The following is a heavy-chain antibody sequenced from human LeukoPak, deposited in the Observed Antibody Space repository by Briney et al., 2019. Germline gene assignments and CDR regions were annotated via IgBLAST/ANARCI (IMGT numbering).Heavy chain of an antibody. V-gene: IGHV1-2*06. CDR1: GYTFTGYY. CDR2: INPKTGGS. D-gene: IGHD1-20*01. J-gene: IGHJ4*02. Sequence: ASVKVSCKASGYTFTGYYMHWVRQAPGQGREWLARINPKTGGSNYAQNFQGRVTMTSDTSTTTAYMELSSLNSDHTAVYYCATLVSGSNYWGQGTLVTVSS. CDR3: ATLVSGSNY.